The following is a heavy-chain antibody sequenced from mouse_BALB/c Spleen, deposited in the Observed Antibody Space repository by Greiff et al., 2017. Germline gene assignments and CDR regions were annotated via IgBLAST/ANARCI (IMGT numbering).Heavy chain of an antibody. D-gene: IGHD2-14*01. V-gene: IGHV2-2*02. CDR2: IWSGGST. CDR3: ARKGGTGYFDV. Sequence: VKLMESGPGLVQPSQSLSITCTVSGFSLTSYGVHWVRQSPGKGLEWLGVIWSGGSTDYNAAFISRLSISKDNSKSQVFFKMNSLQANDTAIYYCARKGGTGYFDVWGAGTTVTVSS. J-gene: IGHJ1*01. CDR1: GFSLTSYG.